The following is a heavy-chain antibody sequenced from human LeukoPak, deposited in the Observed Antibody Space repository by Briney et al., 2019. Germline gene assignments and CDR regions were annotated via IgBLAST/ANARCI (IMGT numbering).Heavy chain of an antibody. CDR2: ISSFGTP. D-gene: IGHD6-19*01. J-gene: IGHJ4*02. V-gene: IGHV4-59*01. CDR3: ARWSPYSSGWYFDS. CDR1: SGSISGDY. Sequence: PSETLSLTCSVFSGSISGDYWSWIRQPPGKGLQWIGHISSFGTPTYNPSLKSRVTIPVDTSKNHLSLKLTSVAAADTAFYYCARWSPYSSGWYFDSWGQGTLVTVSS.